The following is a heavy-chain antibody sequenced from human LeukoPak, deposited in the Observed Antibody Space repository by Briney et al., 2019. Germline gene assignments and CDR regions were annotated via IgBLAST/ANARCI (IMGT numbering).Heavy chain of an antibody. Sequence: GGSLRLSCAASGFTFSTYNMIWVRQAPGKGLEWVSYITTSSGTTYYADSVKGRFTISRDNAKNSLYLQMNSLRAEDTAIYYCAKGDYGDYVGGSDYWGQGTLVTVSS. D-gene: IGHD4-17*01. CDR3: AKGDYGDYVGGSDY. V-gene: IGHV3-48*01. CDR2: ITTSSGTT. J-gene: IGHJ4*02. CDR1: GFTFSTYN.